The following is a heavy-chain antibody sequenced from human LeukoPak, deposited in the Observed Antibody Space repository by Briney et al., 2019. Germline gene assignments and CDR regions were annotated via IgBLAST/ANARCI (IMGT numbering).Heavy chain of an antibody. CDR1: GVTFSSYA. CDR3: ARAASAARYNWFDP. J-gene: IGHJ5*02. V-gene: IGHV3-30*11. CDR2: ISYDGSNK. Sequence: PGRSPRLSCAASGVTFSSYAMQSGRQAPGKRLERGAVISYDGSNKYYADSVKGRFTISRDNSKNTLYLQMNSLRAEDTAVYYCARAASAARYNWFDPWGQGTLVTVSS. D-gene: IGHD2-15*01.